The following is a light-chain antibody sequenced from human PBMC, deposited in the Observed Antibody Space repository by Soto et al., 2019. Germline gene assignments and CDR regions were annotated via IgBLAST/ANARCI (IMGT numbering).Light chain of an antibody. J-gene: IGLJ1*01. CDR1: SGDVGGYYY. Sequence: QSALTQPASVSGSPGQSITISCTGTSGDVGGYYYVSWYQQLPGKAPKLMISEVSNRPSGVSNRFSGSKSGNTASLTISELQAEDEADYYCSSYTAGGTIFGTGTKVTVL. V-gene: IGLV2-14*01. CDR2: EVS. CDR3: SSYTAGGTI.